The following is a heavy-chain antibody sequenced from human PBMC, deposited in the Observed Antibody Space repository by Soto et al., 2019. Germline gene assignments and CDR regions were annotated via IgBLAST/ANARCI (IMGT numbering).Heavy chain of an antibody. Sequence: ASETLSLTCTVSGGSITSSSHYWSWIRQPPGKGLECIGNIYYDGNTYYNPSLKSRVTISLDTSKNQFSLKLNSVTAADTAVYYCARITRAFDPWGQGTLVTVS. CDR1: GGSITSSSHY. V-gene: IGHV4-39*01. D-gene: IGHD2-2*01. CDR2: IYYDGNT. J-gene: IGHJ5*02. CDR3: ARITRAFDP.